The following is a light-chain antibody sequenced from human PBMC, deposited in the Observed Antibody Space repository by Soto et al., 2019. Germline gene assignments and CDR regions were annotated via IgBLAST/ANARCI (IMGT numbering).Light chain of an antibody. CDR3: SSYTVSSTVA. Sequence: QSALTQPASVSGSPGQSITISCTGTSSDVGGYNYVSWYQQHPGKAPKLMIYDVSNRPSGVSNRFSGSKSGNTASLTISGLQAEDEADYYCSSYTVSSTVAFGGGTKVTVL. CDR1: SSDVGGYNY. J-gene: IGLJ2*01. V-gene: IGLV2-14*01. CDR2: DVS.